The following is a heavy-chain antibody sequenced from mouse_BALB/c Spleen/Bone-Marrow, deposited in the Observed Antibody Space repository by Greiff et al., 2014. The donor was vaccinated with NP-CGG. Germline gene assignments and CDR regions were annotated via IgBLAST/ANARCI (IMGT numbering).Heavy chain of an antibody. CDR1: GYSFTSYW. Sequence: VQLQQSGAELVRPGASVKLTCKASGYSFTSYWMNWVKQRPGQGLEWIGMIHPSDTATRLNQRFKDKATLTVDKSSSTAYMQLSSPTAEDSAVYYGARLEGNDGSTFAYWGQGTLVTVSA. CDR2: IHPSDTAT. J-gene: IGHJ3*01. V-gene: IGHV1S82*01. D-gene: IGHD1-1*01. CDR3: ARLEGNDGSTFAY.